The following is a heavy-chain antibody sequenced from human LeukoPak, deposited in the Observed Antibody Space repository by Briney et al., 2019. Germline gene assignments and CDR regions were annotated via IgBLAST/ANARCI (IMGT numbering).Heavy chain of an antibody. J-gene: IGHJ4*02. CDR2: IYSGGST. V-gene: IGHV3-53*01. CDR1: GFTVSSNY. D-gene: IGHD6-6*01. CDR3: ARHSLSIAADY. Sequence: GGSLRLSCAASGFTVSSNYMSWVRQAPGKGLEWVSVIYSGGSTYYADSVKGRFTISRDNSKNTLYLQMNSLRAEDTAVYYCARHSLSIAADYWGQGTLVTVSS.